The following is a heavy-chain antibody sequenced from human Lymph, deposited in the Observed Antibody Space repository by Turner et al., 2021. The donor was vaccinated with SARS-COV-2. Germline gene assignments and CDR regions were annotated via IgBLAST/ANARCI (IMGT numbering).Heavy chain of an antibody. CDR1: GLTVSSNY. CDR3: ARDLDTAGGMDV. CDR2: IYSGGST. J-gene: IGHJ6*02. D-gene: IGHD5-18*01. Sequence: EVQLMESGVGFVQPVQSLKFSFPASGLTVSSNYMGWVRQAPGKGLEWVSVIYSGGSTYYAESVKGRFTISRHNSKNTLFLQMNSLRAEDTAVYYCARDLDTAGGMDVWGQGTTVTVSS. V-gene: IGHV3-53*04.